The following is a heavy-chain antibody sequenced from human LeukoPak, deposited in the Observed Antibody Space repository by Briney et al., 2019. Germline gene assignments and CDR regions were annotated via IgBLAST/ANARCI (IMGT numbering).Heavy chain of an antibody. CDR2: VYYSGST. CDR1: GGSISTYY. CDR3: ARGDTADIVGAEVYFDY. J-gene: IGHJ4*02. Sequence: SETLSLTCTVSGGSISTYYWSWIRQPPGKGLEWIGYVYYSGSTNYNPSLKSRVTISVDTSKNQFSLKLSSVTAADTAVYYCARGDTADIVGAEVYFDYWGQGTLVTVSS. D-gene: IGHD1-26*01. V-gene: IGHV4-59*08.